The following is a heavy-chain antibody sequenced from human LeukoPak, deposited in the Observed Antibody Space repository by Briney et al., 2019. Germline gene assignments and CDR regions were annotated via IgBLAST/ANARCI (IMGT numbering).Heavy chain of an antibody. D-gene: IGHD3-10*01. CDR3: ARGITMVRGDITYYYMDV. CDR2: IYYSGST. J-gene: IGHJ6*03. CDR1: GGSISSYY. V-gene: IGHV4-59*01. Sequence: SETLSLTCTVSGGSISSYYWSWIRQPPGKGLEWIGYIYYSGSTNYNPSLKSRVTISVDTSKNQFSLKLSSVTAADTAVYYCARGITMVRGDITYYYMDVWGKGTTVTVSS.